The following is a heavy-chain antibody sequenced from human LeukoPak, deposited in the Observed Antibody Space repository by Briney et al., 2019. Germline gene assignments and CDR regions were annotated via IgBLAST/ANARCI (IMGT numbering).Heavy chain of an antibody. Sequence: GGSLRLSCAASAFIFSSYGMHWVRQAPGKGLEWVAFIRFDGSDEYYADSMKGRFTISRDNSENTVYLQMNSLRAEDTAVYYCAKARYSSSNHYFDYWGQGTLVTVSS. J-gene: IGHJ4*02. CDR3: AKARYSSSNHYFDY. D-gene: IGHD6-6*01. CDR1: AFIFSSYG. CDR2: IRFDGSDE. V-gene: IGHV3-30*02.